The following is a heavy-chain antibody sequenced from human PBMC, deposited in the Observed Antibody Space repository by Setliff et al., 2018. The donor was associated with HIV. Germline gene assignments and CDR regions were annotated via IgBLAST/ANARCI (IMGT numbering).Heavy chain of an antibody. D-gene: IGHD3-16*01. J-gene: IGHJ6*03. CDR1: GGSFGSRNW. Sequence: SETLSLTCAVSGGSFGSRNWWSWVRQPPGKGLEWIGEIYHDGSANYNTSLRSRVTTSVDKSKNQFSLKLSSVTAADTAVYYCARAVMGDYYYYMDVWGKGTAVTVSS. V-gene: IGHV4-4*02. CDR3: ARAVMGDYYYYMDV. CDR2: IYHDGSA.